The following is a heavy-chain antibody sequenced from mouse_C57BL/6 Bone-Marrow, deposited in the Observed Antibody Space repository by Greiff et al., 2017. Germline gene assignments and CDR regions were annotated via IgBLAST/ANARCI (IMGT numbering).Heavy chain of an antibody. Sequence: VQLQQSGPELVKPGASVKISCKASGYAFSSSWMNWVKQRPGKGLEWIGRLYPGDGDTNYNGKCKGKATLTADKSSSTAYMQLSSLTSEDSAVYFCAATVVSFDYWGQGTTLTVSS. CDR1: GYAFSSSW. CDR3: AATVVSFDY. D-gene: IGHD1-1*01. J-gene: IGHJ2*01. V-gene: IGHV1-82*01. CDR2: LYPGDGDT.